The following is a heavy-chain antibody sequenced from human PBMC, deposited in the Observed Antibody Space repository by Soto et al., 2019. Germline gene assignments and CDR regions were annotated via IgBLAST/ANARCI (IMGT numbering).Heavy chain of an antibody. CDR2: IPSDGSNK. J-gene: IGHJ5*02. CDR3: AKDFHPSQSYALYTWFDP. CDR1: GFTFSTYG. Sequence: QVQLVESGGVVVQPGRSLRLSCAASGFTFSTYGMFWVRQPPGKGLEWVAAIPSDGSNKYYADSVKGRFTISRDNSKNPLCLQMASLRTEDTAVYYCAKDFHPSQSYALYTWFDPWGQGTLVTVSS. D-gene: IGHD3-16*01. V-gene: IGHV3-30*18.